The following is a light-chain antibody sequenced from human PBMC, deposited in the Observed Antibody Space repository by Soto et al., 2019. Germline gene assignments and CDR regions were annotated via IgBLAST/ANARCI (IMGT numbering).Light chain of an antibody. J-gene: IGKJ5*01. Sequence: EIVMTQSPATLSVSPGERATLSCRASQSVSSNLAWYQQKPGQAPRLLIYGASTRATGIPARFSGSGSGTDFTLTIISLQSEDFAVYYCQQYNNWPFGQGTRLEIK. CDR3: QQYNNWP. V-gene: IGKV3-15*01. CDR2: GAS. CDR1: QSVSSN.